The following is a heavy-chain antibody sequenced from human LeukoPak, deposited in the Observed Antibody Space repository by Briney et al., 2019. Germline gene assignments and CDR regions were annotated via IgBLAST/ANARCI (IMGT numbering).Heavy chain of an antibody. D-gene: IGHD3-10*01. CDR1: GFTVSSNY. J-gene: IGHJ6*02. CDR2: IYSGGST. V-gene: IGHV3-53*05. CDR3: ARDLTDYYGSGSYSSYYYYYYGMDV. Sequence: GGSLRLSCAASGFTVSSNYMSWVRQAPGKGLEWVSVIYSGGSTYYADSVKGRFTISRANSKNTLYLQMNSLRAEDTAVYYCARDLTDYYGSGSYSSYYYYYYGMDVWGQGTTVTVSS.